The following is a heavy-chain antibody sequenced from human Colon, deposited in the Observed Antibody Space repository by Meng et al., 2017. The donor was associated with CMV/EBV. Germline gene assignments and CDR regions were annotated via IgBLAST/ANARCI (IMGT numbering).Heavy chain of an antibody. V-gene: IGHV3-21*01. CDR3: ARAMYYYDNSGFGH. CDR1: GFTFSNHK. J-gene: IGHJ4*02. CDR2: ISSSGSDM. D-gene: IGHD3-22*01. Sequence: GESLKISCAGSGFTFSNHKMNWVRQAPGKGLEWVSSISSSGSDMYYADSGKGRFTISRDNAKNSLYLQINSLRVEDTAVYYCARAMYYYDNSGFGHWGQGTLVTVSS.